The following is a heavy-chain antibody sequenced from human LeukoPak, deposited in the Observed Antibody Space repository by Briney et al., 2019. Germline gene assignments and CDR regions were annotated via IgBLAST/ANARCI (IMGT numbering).Heavy chain of an antibody. Sequence: AASVKVSCKASGYSFTSHDINWERQATGQGLEWMGWMNPNSGNTGYAQKFQGRVTMTRNTSISTAYMELSSLRAEDTAVYYCARVHSSGYLTDIDYWGQGTLVTVSP. CDR3: ARVHSSGYLTDIDY. CDR2: MNPNSGNT. CDR1: GYSFTSHD. D-gene: IGHD3-22*01. J-gene: IGHJ4*02. V-gene: IGHV1-8*01.